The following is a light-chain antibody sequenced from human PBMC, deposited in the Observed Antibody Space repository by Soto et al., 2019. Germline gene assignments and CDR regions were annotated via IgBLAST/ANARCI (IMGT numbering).Light chain of an antibody. CDR3: QQYGSSPRT. Sequence: EIVLTQSPGTLSLSPGERATLSCRASQSVSSSYLARYRQKPGQAPRLLIYGASSRATGIPDRFSGSGSGTDFTLTISRLEPEDFAVYYCQQYGSSPRTFGQGTKVDI. CDR2: GAS. V-gene: IGKV3-20*01. J-gene: IGKJ1*01. CDR1: QSVSSSY.